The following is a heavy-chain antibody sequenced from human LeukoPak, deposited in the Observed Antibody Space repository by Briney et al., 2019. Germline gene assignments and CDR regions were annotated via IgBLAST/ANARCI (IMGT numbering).Heavy chain of an antibody. J-gene: IGHJ6*02. CDR2: INHSGST. CDR1: SGSFSGYH. D-gene: IGHD3-9*01. CDR3: ARFNVYYDILTGYYPPYYYYGMDV. Sequence: SETLSLTCAVYSGSFSGYHGSWIRQPPGKGLERIGEINHSGSTNYNPSLKSRVTISVDTSKNQFSLKLSSVTAADTAVYYCARFNVYYDILTGYYPPYYYYGMDVWGRGTTVTVSS. V-gene: IGHV4-34*01.